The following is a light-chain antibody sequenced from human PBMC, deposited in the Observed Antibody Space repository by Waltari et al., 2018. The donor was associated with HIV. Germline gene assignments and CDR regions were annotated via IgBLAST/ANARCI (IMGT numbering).Light chain of an antibody. CDR2: DGT. J-gene: IGLJ2*01. V-gene: IGLV2-11*01. CDR3: GSYAGSQTFV. Sequence: QSALSQPRSVSGSPGQSVTISCTGTSSDVGTYDYVSWYQIPPGKSPKLIIYDGTKRPAWVPNRFAGSKSGDTASLTISGLQAEDEGEYQCGSYAGSQTFVFGGGTKLTVL. CDR1: SSDVGTYDY.